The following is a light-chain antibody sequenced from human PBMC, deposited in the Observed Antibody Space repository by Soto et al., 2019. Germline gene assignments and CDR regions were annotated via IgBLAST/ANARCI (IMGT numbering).Light chain of an antibody. CDR1: QSVSSTY. J-gene: IGKJ5*01. CDR2: GAS. V-gene: IGKV3D-20*02. Sequence: EIVLTQSPGTLSLSPVERATLSCRASQSVSSTYLIWYQQKPGQAPRLLIYGASSRATGVPDRFSGGGSGTDFTLTISRLEPEDFAVYYCQQRSNWPPSITCGQGTRLEIK. CDR3: QQRSNWPPSIT.